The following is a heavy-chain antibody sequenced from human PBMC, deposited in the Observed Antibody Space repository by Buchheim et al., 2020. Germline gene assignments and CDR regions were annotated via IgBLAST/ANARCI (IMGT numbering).Heavy chain of an antibody. CDR1: GFTFSSFE. J-gene: IGHJ6*02. CDR2: ISRSGSRT. Sequence: EVQLVESGGGLVQPGGSLRLSCAVSGFTFSSFEMNWVRQAPGKGLEWVSYISRSGSRTYYADSVKGRFTISREYAKKSLYLQMNYLRAEDTAVYYCARVIPGSYYYYQGMDVWGQGTT. D-gene: IGHD2-15*01. CDR3: ARVIPGSYYYYQGMDV. V-gene: IGHV3-48*03.